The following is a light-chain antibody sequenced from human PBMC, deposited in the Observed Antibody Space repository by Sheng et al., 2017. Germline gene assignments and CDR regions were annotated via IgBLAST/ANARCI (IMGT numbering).Light chain of an antibody. V-gene: IGKV1-33*01. Sequence: DVQMTQSPSSLSASIGDRVTITCQASQDISDHLNWYQHKPGKAPKLLIYRASNLDTGVPSRFSGSGSGTYFTFYHSAACSLKILSTYYCQQCYNLVTFG. J-gene: IGKJ3*01. CDR3: QQCYNLVT. CDR2: RAS. CDR1: QDISDH.